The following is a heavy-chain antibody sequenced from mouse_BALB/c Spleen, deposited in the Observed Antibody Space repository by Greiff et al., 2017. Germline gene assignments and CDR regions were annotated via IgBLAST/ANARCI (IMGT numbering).Heavy chain of an antibody. Sequence: EVQLVESGGGLVQPGGSRKLSCAASGFTFSSFGMHWVRQAPEKGLEWVAYISSGSSTIYYADTVKGRFTISRDNPKNTLFLQMTSLRSEDTAMYYCARVDGYYPYFDYWGQGTTLTVSS. V-gene: IGHV5-17*02. CDR2: ISSGSSTI. J-gene: IGHJ2*01. CDR1: GFTFSSFG. CDR3: ARVDGYYPYFDY. D-gene: IGHD2-3*01.